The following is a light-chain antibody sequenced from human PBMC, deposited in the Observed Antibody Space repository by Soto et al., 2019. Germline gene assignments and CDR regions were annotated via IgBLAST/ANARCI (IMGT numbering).Light chain of an antibody. V-gene: IGKV3-11*01. J-gene: IGKJ3*01. CDR3: QQRSNWVFT. CDR2: DAS. CDR1: QSVSTY. Sequence: EIVLTQSPATLSLSPGERATLSCRASQSVSTYLAWYQQKPGQAPRLLIYDASNRATGIPARFSGSGSGTDFTLTISRLEPEDFAVYYCQQRSNWVFTFGPGTKVEIK.